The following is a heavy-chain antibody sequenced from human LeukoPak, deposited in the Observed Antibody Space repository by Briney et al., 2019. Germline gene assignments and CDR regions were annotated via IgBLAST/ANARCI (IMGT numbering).Heavy chain of an antibody. CDR1: GFTFSSYS. CDR3: ARGGDGYNFGY. V-gene: IGHV3-21*01. CDR2: ISSSSSYI. J-gene: IGHJ4*02. Sequence: GGPLRLSCAASGFTFSSYSMNWVRQAPGKGLEWVSSISSSSSYIYYADSVKGRFTISRDNAKNSLYLQMNSLRAEDTAVYYCARGGDGYNFGYWGQGTLVTVSS. D-gene: IGHD5-24*01.